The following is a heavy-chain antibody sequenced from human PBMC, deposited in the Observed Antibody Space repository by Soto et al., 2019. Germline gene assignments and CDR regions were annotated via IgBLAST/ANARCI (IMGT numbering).Heavy chain of an antibody. CDR1: GYTFTSYG. J-gene: IGHJ6*02. Sequence: QVQLVQSGAEVKKPGASVKVSCKASGYTFTSYGISWVRQAPGQGLEWMGWISAYNGNTNYAQKLQGRVTMTTDTSTRTAYMELRSLRSDETAVYFCARGVRIAAAGNVYYYYGMDVWGQGTTVTVSS. D-gene: IGHD6-13*01. V-gene: IGHV1-18*01. CDR2: ISAYNGNT. CDR3: ARGVRIAAAGNVYYYYGMDV.